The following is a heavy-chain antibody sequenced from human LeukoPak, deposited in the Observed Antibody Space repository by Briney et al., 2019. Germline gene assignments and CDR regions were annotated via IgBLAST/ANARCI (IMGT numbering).Heavy chain of an antibody. V-gene: IGHV1-69*13. D-gene: IGHD3-3*01. CDR3: ASTPDFWSGYYFDY. CDR1: GGTFSSYA. J-gene: IGHJ4*02. CDR2: IIPIFGTA. Sequence: ASVKVSCKASGGTFSSYAISWVRQAPGQGLGWMGGIIPIFGTANYAQKFQGRVTITADESTSTAYMELSSLRSEDTAVYYCASTPDFWSGYYFDYWGQGTLVTVSS.